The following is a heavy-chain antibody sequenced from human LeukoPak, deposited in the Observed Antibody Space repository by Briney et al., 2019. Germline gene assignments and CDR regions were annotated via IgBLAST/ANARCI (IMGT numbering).Heavy chain of an antibody. CDR1: GFTFSSYD. CDR2: IGTAGDT. D-gene: IGHD2-21*02. V-gene: IGHV3-13*01. CDR3: AKDIVVVTSGSNAFDI. Sequence: GGSLRLSCAASGFTFSSYDMHWVRQGTGKGLEWVSAIGTAGDTYYPGSVKGRFTISRENAKNSLYLQMNSLRAEDTAVYYCAKDIVVVTSGSNAFDIWGQGTTVTVSS. J-gene: IGHJ3*02.